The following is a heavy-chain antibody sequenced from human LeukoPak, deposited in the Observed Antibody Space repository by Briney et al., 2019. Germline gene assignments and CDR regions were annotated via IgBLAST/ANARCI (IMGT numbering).Heavy chain of an antibody. D-gene: IGHD6-13*01. Sequence: PSETLSLTCTVSGGSISSYYWSWIRQAPGKGLEWIGYIYHSGSTNYNPSLKSRVSISVDTSENQFSLKLSSVTAADTAVYYCARTYPEINDRGSWYLPSYYFDYWGQGTLVTVSS. CDR1: GGSISSYY. J-gene: IGHJ4*02. V-gene: IGHV4-59*01. CDR3: ARTYPEINDRGSWYLPSYYFDY. CDR2: IYHSGST.